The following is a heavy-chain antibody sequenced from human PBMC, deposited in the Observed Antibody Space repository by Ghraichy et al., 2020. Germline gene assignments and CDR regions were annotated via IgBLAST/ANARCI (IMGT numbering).Heavy chain of an antibody. Sequence: ASVKVSCKASGYTFTDYYIHWVRQAPGRGLEWMGWINPYTGGTNYGQQFQDRVTMTRDTSVTTVFMELTSLRSDDTAFYYCARDLEGNNFDTSGYYLNSYAFTMWGRGTLVTVSS. CDR2: INPYTGGT. J-gene: IGHJ3*02. D-gene: IGHD3-22*01. CDR3: ARDLEGNNFDTSGYYLNSYAFTM. CDR1: GYTFTDYY. V-gene: IGHV1-2*02.